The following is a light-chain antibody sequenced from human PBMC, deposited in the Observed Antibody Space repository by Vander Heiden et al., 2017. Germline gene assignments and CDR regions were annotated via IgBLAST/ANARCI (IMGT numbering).Light chain of an antibody. CDR1: TSNIGSNY. J-gene: IGLJ1*01. V-gene: IGLV1-47*01. CDR2: MTS. Sequence: QSVLTQPPSASGTPGQRVTISCSGSTSNIGSNYVSWCQQLPGTAPKLLICMTSQRPSGVPGRFSGSKSGTSASLAISGLRSEDEADYYCAAWDDSLSGLVFGIGTKVAVL. CDR3: AAWDDSLSGLV.